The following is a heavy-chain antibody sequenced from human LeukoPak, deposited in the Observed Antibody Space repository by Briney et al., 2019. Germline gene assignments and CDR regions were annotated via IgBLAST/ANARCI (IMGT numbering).Heavy chain of an antibody. CDR3: ARDRGSYYNDAFDI. V-gene: IGHV4-30-4*07. J-gene: IGHJ3*02. CDR1: GGSISSGGYS. Sequence: SQTLSLTCAVSGGSISSGGYSWSWIRQPPGKGLEWIGYIYYSGSTNYNPSLKSRVTISVDTSKNQFSLKLSSVTAADTAVYYCARDRGSYYNDAFDIWGQGTMVTVSS. CDR2: IYYSGST. D-gene: IGHD1-26*01.